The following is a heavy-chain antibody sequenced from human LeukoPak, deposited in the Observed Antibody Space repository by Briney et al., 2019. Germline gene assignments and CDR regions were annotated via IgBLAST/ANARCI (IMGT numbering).Heavy chain of an antibody. J-gene: IGHJ4*02. V-gene: IGHV3-7*01. D-gene: IGHD3-9*01. CDR3: ARDIVIRDYYFDY. Sequence: GGSLRLSCAASGFTFSSYWMSWVRQAPGKGLERVANIKQDGSEKYYVDSVKGRFTISRDNARKSLYLQMNSLRADDTAVYYCARDIVIRDYYFDYWGQGTLVTVSS. CDR2: IKQDGSEK. CDR1: GFTFSSYW.